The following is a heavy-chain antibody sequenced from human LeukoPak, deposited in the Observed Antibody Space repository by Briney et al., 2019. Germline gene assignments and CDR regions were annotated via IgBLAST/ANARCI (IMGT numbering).Heavy chain of an antibody. V-gene: IGHV3-11*01. CDR2: ISSSGSTI. Sequence: GGSLRLSCAASGFTFSDYYMSWIRQAPGKGLEWVSYISSSGSTIYYADSVKGRFTISRDNAKNSLYLQMNSLRAEDTAVYYCARDYAYYDFWSGHGDFDYWGQGTLVTVSS. J-gene: IGHJ4*02. D-gene: IGHD3-3*01. CDR1: GFTFSDYY. CDR3: ARDYAYYDFWSGHGDFDY.